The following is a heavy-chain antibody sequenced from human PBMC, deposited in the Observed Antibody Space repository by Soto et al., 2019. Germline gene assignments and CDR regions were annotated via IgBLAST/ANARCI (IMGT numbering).Heavy chain of an antibody. J-gene: IGHJ4*02. V-gene: IGHV3-23*01. CDR3: AKDGQQLVDGEGY. Sequence: EVQLLESGGGLVQPGGSLRLSCAASGFTFSSYAMSRVRQAPGKGLEWVSSISGSGGSTFDTDSLKGRFTISRDNSKNTLYLQMNSLRAEDTAVYYCAKDGQQLVDGEGYWGQGTLVTVSS. CDR1: GFTFSSYA. CDR2: ISGSGGST. D-gene: IGHD6-6*01.